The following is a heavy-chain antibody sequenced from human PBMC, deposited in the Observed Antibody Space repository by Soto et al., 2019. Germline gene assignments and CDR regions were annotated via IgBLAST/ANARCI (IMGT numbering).Heavy chain of an antibody. CDR3: ARSLYCSGGSCRLDY. CDR2: INHSGST. J-gene: IGHJ4*02. V-gene: IGHV4-34*01. Sequence: SETLSLTCAVYGGSFSGDYWSWIRQPPGKGLEWIGEINHSGSTNYNPSLKSRVTISVDTSKNQFSLKLSSVTAADTAVYYCARSLYCSGGSCRLDYWGQGTLVTVSS. CDR1: GGSFSGDY. D-gene: IGHD2-15*01.